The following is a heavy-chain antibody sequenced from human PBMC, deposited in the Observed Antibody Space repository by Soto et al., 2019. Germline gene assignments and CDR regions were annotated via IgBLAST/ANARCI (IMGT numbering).Heavy chain of an antibody. CDR3: ARGRSYYDFWSGSPDY. D-gene: IGHD3-3*01. Sequence: ASVKVSCKASGYTFTSYDINWVRQATGQGLEWMGWMNPNSGNTGYAQKFQGRVTMTRNTSISTAYMELSSLRSEDTAVYYCARGRSYYDFWSGSPDYWGQGTLVTVSS. V-gene: IGHV1-8*01. CDR2: MNPNSGNT. J-gene: IGHJ4*02. CDR1: GYTFTSYD.